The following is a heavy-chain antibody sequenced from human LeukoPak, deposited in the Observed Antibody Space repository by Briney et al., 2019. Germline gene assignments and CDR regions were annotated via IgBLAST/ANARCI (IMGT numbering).Heavy chain of an antibody. V-gene: IGHV3-23*01. CDR1: GFTFSSYA. CDR2: ISGSGGST. CDR3: AKTSFRTSSLDY. J-gene: IGHJ4*02. Sequence: GGSLRLSCAASGFTFSSYAMSWVRQAPGKGREWVSAISGSGGSTYYADSVKGRFTISRDNSKNTLYLQMNSLRAEDTAVYYCAKTSFRTSSLDYWGQGTLVTVSS. D-gene: IGHD2-2*01.